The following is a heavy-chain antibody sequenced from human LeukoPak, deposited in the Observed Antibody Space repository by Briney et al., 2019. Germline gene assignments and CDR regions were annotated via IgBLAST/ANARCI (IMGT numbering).Heavy chain of an antibody. CDR2: IYTSGST. CDR3: ARDRYFSWFDP. CDR1: GGSISSGSYY. J-gene: IGHJ5*02. V-gene: IGHV4-61*02. D-gene: IGHD1-14*01. Sequence: SETLSLTCTVSGGSISSGSYYWSWIRQPAGKGLEWIGRIYTSGSTNYNPSLKSRVTISVDTSKNQFSLKLSSVTAADTAVYYCARDRYFSWFDPWGQGTLVTVSS.